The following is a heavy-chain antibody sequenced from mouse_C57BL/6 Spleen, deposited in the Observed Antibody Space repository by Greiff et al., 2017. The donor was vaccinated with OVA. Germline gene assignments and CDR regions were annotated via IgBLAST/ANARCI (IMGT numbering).Heavy chain of an antibody. D-gene: IGHD1-1*01. J-gene: IGHJ2*01. CDR3: ARSTVVADYFDY. CDR1: GYTFTSYG. Sequence: LVESGAELARPGASVKLSCKASGYTFTSYGISWVKQRTGQGLEWIGEIYPRSGNTYYNEKFKGKATLTADKSSSTAYMELRSLTSEDSAVYFCARSTVVADYFDYWGQGTTLTVSS. V-gene: IGHV1-81*01. CDR2: IYPRSGNT.